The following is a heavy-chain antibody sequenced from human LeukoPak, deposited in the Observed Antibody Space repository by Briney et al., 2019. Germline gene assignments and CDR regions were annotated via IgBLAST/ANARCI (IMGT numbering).Heavy chain of an antibody. V-gene: IGHV3-33*01. CDR2: IWYDGSNK. CDR3: ARATSTSSHDYYYYAMDV. CDR1: GYTLSSYG. D-gene: IGHD2-2*01. Sequence: PGRSLRLSCAASGYTLSSYGMHWVRQAPGKGLEWVAVIWYDGSNKYYADSVKGRFTISRDNSRTTLYLQMNGRRAEDTAVYYCARATSTSSHDYYYYAMDVWGQGTTVTVSS. J-gene: IGHJ6*02.